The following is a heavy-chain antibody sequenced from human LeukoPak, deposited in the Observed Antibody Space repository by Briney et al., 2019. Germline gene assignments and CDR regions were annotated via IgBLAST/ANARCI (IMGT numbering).Heavy chain of an antibody. J-gene: IGHJ5*02. V-gene: IGHV3-30-3*01. CDR2: ISYDGSNK. D-gene: IGHD3-10*01. CDR1: GFTFSSYA. Sequence: GSLRLSCAASGFTFSSYAMHWVRQAPGKGLEWVAVISYDGSNKYYADSVKGRFTISRDNSKNTLYLQMNSLRAEDTAVYYCARGAGFGEILYNWFDPWGQGTLVTVSS. CDR3: ARGAGFGEILYNWFDP.